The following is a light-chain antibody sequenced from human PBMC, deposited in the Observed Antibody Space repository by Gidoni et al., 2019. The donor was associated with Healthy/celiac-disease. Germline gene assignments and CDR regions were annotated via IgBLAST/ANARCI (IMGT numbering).Light chain of an antibody. CDR3: QQRRST. J-gene: IGKJ3*01. Sequence: EIVLTQSPATLSLSPGERATLSCRASQSVRSYLAWYQQKPGQAPRLLIYDASNRATGIPARFSGSGSGTDFTLTLSSLEPEDFAVYYCQQRRSTFXPXTKVDIK. CDR1: QSVRSY. V-gene: IGKV3-11*01. CDR2: DAS.